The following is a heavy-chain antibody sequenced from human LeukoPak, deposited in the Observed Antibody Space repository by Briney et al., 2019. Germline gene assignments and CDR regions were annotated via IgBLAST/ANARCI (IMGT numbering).Heavy chain of an antibody. D-gene: IGHD4-17*01. Sequence: GGSLRLSCAAAGFIVSSNYMSWVRQAPGNGLEWVSVIYSGGSTYYADSVKGRFTISRDNSKNTLYLQMNSLRAEDTAVYYCASGDYYHMDVWGKGSTVTISS. CDR3: ASGDYYHMDV. J-gene: IGHJ6*03. CDR1: GFIVSSNY. V-gene: IGHV3-53*01. CDR2: IYSGGST.